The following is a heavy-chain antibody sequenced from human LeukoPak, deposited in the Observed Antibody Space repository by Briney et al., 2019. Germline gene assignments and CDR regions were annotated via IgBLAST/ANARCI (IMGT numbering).Heavy chain of an antibody. CDR1: GFTFSSYA. D-gene: IGHD5-12*01. CDR3: AKGTYSGYDVDY. Sequence: GGSLRLSCAASGFTFSSYAMSWVRQAPGKGLEWVSAISGSGGSTYYADSVKGRFTISRDNSKNTLYLLMNSLRAEDTAVYYCAKGTYSGYDVDYWGQGTLVTVSS. J-gene: IGHJ4*02. CDR2: ISGSGGST. V-gene: IGHV3-23*01.